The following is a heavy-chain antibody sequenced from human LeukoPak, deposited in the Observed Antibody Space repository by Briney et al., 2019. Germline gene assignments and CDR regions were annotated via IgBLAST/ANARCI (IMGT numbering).Heavy chain of an antibody. V-gene: IGHV4-59*08. J-gene: IGHJ4*02. CDR3: ARRDNSGYLGY. CDR2: IYYSGST. D-gene: IGHD5-12*01. Sequence: PSETLSLTCTVSGGSISSYYWSWIRQPPGKGLEWIGYIYYSGSTNYNPSLKSRVTISVDTSKNQFSLKLSSVTAADTAVYYCARRDNSGYLGYWGQGTLVTVSS. CDR1: GGSISSYY.